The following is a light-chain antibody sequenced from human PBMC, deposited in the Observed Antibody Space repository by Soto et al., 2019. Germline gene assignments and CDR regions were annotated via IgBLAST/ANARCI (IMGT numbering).Light chain of an antibody. CDR3: ATWDDSLNGLVV. V-gene: IGLV1-44*01. CDR1: SSSIGSNT. CDR2: HND. Sequence: QPVLTQPPSASGTPGQRVTISCSGSSSSIGSNTVNWYQQLPGAAPKLLIYHNDQRPSGVPARFSGFKSGTSASLAISGLQSEDEAAYYCATWDDSLNGLVVFGGGTKVTVL. J-gene: IGLJ2*01.